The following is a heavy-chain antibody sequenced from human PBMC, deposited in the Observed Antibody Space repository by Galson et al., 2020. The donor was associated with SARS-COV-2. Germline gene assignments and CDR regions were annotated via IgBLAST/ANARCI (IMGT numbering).Heavy chain of an antibody. CDR2: IDWDDDK. D-gene: IGHD6-6*01. J-gene: IGHJ6*02. CDR1: GFSLSTSGMC. V-gene: IGHV2-70*01. Sequence: SGPPLVKPTQTLTLTCTFSGFSLSTSGMCVSWIRQPPGKALEWLALIDWDDDKYYSTSLKTRLTISKDTSKNQVVLTMTNMDPVDTATYYCARIKVSSSSVGDYYYYGMDVWGQGTTVTVSS. CDR3: ARIKVSSSSVGDYYYYGMDV.